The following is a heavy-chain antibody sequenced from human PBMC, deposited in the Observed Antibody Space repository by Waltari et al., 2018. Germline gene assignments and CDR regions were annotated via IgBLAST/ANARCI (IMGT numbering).Heavy chain of an antibody. CDR2: ISYDGSNK. Sequence: QVQLVESGGGVVQPGRSLRLSCAASGFHFSSYAMHWVRQAPGKGLEWVAVISYDGSNKYYADSVKGRFTISRDNSKNTLYLQMNSLRAEDTAVYYCARDLGVKGYFDYWGQGTLVTVSS. CDR3: ARDLGVKGYFDY. D-gene: IGHD3-10*01. V-gene: IGHV3-30*01. J-gene: IGHJ4*02. CDR1: GFHFSSYA.